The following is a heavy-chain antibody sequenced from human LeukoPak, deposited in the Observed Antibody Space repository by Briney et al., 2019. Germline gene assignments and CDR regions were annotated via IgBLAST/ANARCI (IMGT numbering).Heavy chain of an antibody. CDR2: ISYAGNRN. CDR3: ARERGQTTYYDYVWGNYRFDAFDI. V-gene: IGHV3-30*04. Sequence: PVGSLRLSCVASGFTFRNYAIHWVRQAPGKGLEWVATISYAGNRNFSADSVQGRFKISRDNFKDTLFLQMNSLRAEDTAVYYCARERGQTTYYDYVWGNYRFDAFDIWGPGTMVTVSS. CDR1: GFTFRNYA. J-gene: IGHJ3*02. D-gene: IGHD3-16*02.